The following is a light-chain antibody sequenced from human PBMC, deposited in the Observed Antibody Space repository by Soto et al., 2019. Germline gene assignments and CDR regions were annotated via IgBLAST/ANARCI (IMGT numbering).Light chain of an antibody. CDR1: SSDVGAYNY. CDR2: DVT. CDR3: CLYAGSSLGV. J-gene: IGLJ3*02. Sequence: QSALTQPRSVSGSPGQSVTISCTGTSSDVGAYNYVSWYQHHPGKAPKLVIYDVTKRPSGVPDRFAGSKSGNTASLTISGLQSEDEADYYCCLYAGSSLGVFGGGTKLTVL. V-gene: IGLV2-11*01.